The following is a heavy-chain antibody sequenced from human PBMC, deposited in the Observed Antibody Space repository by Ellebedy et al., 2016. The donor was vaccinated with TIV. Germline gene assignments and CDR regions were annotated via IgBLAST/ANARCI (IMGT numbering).Heavy chain of an antibody. J-gene: IGHJ4*02. V-gene: IGHV5-51*01. D-gene: IGHD3-22*01. CDR2: IYPGDSDT. CDR1: GYSFTSYW. Sequence: GGSLRLSCKGSGYSFTSYWIGWVRQMPGKGLEWMGIIYPGDSDTRYSPSFQGQVTISADKSISTAYLQWSSLKASDTAMYYCAREGAGYYDSSGPIDYWGQGALVTVSS. CDR3: AREGAGYYDSSGPIDY.